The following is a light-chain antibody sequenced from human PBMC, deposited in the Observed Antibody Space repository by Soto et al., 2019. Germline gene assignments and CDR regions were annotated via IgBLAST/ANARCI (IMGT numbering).Light chain of an antibody. V-gene: IGLV1-47*02. Sequence: QSVLTQPPSASGTPGQRVTISCSGSYSNVETNYVYWYQQVPGTAPKLLIYTNDQRPSGVPDRFSASKSGTSASLAISGLLSEDDADYFCSATDDSLGGPVFGGGTKLTVL. CDR1: YSNVETNY. CDR2: TND. CDR3: SATDDSLGGPV. J-gene: IGLJ2*01.